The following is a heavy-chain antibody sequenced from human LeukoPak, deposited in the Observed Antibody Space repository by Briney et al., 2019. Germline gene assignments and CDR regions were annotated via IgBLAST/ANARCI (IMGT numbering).Heavy chain of an antibody. CDR2: INHSGST. D-gene: IGHD5-24*01. CDR3: ARKWLTRGGMNV. V-gene: IGHV4-34*01. Sequence: SETLSLTCAVYGGSFSGYYWSWIRQPPGKGLEWIGEINHSGSTNYNPSLKSRVTISVDTSKNQFSLKLSSVTAADTAVYYCARKWLTRGGMNVWGKGTTVTVSS. J-gene: IGHJ6*04. CDR1: GGSFSGYY.